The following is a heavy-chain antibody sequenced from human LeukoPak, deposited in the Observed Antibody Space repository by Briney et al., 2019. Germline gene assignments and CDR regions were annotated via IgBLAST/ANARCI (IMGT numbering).Heavy chain of an antibody. CDR2: ISSTSSDI. V-gene: IGHV3-21*04. D-gene: IGHD5-12*01. J-gene: IGHJ4*02. CDR1: GFAFETYT. CDR3: AKGLFSGYDKYLDS. Sequence: GGSLRLSCVASGFAFETYTMNWVRQAPGKGLEWVSFISSTSSDINYADSVRDRFTISRDNAKNSLFLQMDSLGVEDTAVYYCAKGLFSGYDKYLDSWGQGTLVTVSS.